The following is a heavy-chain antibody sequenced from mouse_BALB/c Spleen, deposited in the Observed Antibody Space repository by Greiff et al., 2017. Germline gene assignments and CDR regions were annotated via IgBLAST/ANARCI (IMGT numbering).Heavy chain of an antibody. CDR3: ARDYYGNYVAMDY. CDR2: IYPGDGST. J-gene: IGHJ4*01. D-gene: IGHD2-1*01. CDR1: GYTFTSYY. V-gene: IGHV1S56*01. Sequence: QVQLKQSGPELVKPGASVKMSCKASGYTFTSYYIHWVKQRPGQGLEWIGWIYPGDGSTKYNEKFKGKTTLTADKSSSTAYMLLSSLTSEDSAIYFCARDYYGNYVAMDYWGQGTSVTVSS.